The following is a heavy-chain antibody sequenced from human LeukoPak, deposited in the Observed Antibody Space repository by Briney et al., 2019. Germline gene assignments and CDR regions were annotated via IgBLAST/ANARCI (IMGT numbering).Heavy chain of an antibody. Sequence: GGSLRLSCAASGFTFSSYSMNWVRQAPGKGLEWVSSISSSSSYIYYEASVKGRFTISRDNAKNSLYLQMNSLRAEDTAVYYCARDPQPYYYDSSARAFDIWGQGTMVTVSS. D-gene: IGHD3-22*01. J-gene: IGHJ3*02. CDR3: ARDPQPYYYDSSARAFDI. CDR1: GFTFSSYS. V-gene: IGHV3-21*01. CDR2: ISSSSSYI.